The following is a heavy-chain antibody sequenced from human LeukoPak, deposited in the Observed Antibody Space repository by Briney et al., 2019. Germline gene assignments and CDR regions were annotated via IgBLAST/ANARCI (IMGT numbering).Heavy chain of an antibody. V-gene: IGHV3-15*01. CDR1: GFTFSSYA. CDR3: TGRNFDY. CDR2: IKSKTDGGTT. J-gene: IGHJ4*02. Sequence: GGSLRLSCAASGFTFSSYAMSWVRQAPGKGLEWVGRIKSKTDGGTTDYAASVKGRFTISTDDSKKTLYMQMNSLKTEDTAVYYCTGRNFDYWGQGTLVTVSS.